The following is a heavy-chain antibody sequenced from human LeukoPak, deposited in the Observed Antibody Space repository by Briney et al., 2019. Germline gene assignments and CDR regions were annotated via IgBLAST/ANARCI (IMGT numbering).Heavy chain of an antibody. J-gene: IGHJ4*02. D-gene: IGHD4-17*01. CDR3: AKEHLRRYDYGVDY. CDR2: ISSTGGST. Sequence: GGSLRLSCAASGFTFSNYGISWVRQPPGKGLEWVSAISSTGGSTYYADSVKGRFTISRDNSKNTLYLQMNSLRAEDTAVYYCAKEHLRRYDYGVDYWGQGTLVTVSS. V-gene: IGHV3-23*01. CDR1: GFTFSNYG.